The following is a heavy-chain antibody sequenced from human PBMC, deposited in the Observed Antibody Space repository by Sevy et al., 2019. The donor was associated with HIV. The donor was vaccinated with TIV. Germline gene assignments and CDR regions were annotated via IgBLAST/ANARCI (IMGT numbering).Heavy chain of an antibody. CDR3: ARKLVYGHFDT. J-gene: IGHJ4*02. V-gene: IGHV3-23*01. CDR2: VSDSGVRT. D-gene: IGHD1-1*01. CDR1: GFTFDSYS. Sequence: GGSLRLSCAASGFTFDSYSMTWVRLAPGKGLEWVSLVSDSGVRTHYPDSVKGRFTISRDNSKSMVFLQMNSLKAEDTAVYYCARKLVYGHFDTWGQGTLVTVSS.